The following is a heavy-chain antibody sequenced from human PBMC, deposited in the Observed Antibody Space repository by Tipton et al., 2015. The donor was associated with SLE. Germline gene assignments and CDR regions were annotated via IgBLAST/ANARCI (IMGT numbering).Heavy chain of an antibody. V-gene: IGHV4-59*11. J-gene: IGHJ4*02. D-gene: IGHD2-15*01. CDR2: IHYSRDT. Sequence: TLSLTCTVSGASISSHYWNWIRPSPGKGLEWIGYIHYSRDTNYNPSLKSRVTISVDTSKNQLSLKLTSVTAADTAVYYCARGSVVADDYWGQGTLVTVSS. CDR1: GASISSHY. CDR3: ARGSVVADDY.